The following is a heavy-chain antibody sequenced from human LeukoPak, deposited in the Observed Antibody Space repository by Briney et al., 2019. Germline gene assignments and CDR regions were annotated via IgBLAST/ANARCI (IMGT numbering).Heavy chain of an antibody. Sequence: ASVKVSCKASGYTFSSYGICWVRQAPGQGLEWMGWISAYNGNTNYAQKLQGRVTMTTDTSTSTAYMELRSLRSDDTAVYYCARYPKRDYYYYYGMDVWGQGTTVTVSS. J-gene: IGHJ6*02. CDR3: ARYPKRDYYYYYGMDV. CDR1: GYTFSSYG. CDR2: ISAYNGNT. D-gene: IGHD1-26*01. V-gene: IGHV1-18*01.